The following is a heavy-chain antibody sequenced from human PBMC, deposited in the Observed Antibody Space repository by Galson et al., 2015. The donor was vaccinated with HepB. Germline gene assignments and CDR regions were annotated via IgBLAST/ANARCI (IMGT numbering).Heavy chain of an antibody. CDR2: VSSSSRYI. CDR1: GFIFRTYS. J-gene: IGHJ4*02. Sequence: SLRLSCAASGFIFRTYSMNWVRQAPGKGLEWVSYVSSSSRYINYADSVTGRFAISRDNARNSLYLQMNSQRAEDTAVYYCVREGQQLVWGQGTLVTVSS. CDR3: VREGQQLV. V-gene: IGHV3-21*01. D-gene: IGHD6-13*01.